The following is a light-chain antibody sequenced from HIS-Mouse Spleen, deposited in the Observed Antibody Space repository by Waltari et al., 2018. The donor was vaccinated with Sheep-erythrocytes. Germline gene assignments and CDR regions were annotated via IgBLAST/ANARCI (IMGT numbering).Light chain of an antibody. CDR3: AAWDDSLNGWV. CDR2: YDD. J-gene: IGLJ3*02. Sequence: RQRVTISCSGSSSNIGNNAVIWYQQLPGKAPKLLIYYDDLLPSGVSDRFSGSKSGTSASLAISGLQSEDEADYYCAAWDDSLNGWVFGGGTKLTVL. CDR1: SSNIGNNA. V-gene: IGLV1-36*01.